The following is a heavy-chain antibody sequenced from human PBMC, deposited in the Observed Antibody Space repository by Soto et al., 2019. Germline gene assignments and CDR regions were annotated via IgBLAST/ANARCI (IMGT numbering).Heavy chain of an antibody. Sequence: EVYLVESGGGLVQPGGSLRIYCEASGFMFSNYWMNWVRQAPGKGLQWVANIKEDGSDKSYVDSVKGRFTISRDNAKKSLYLQMSSLRVAHTAVYYCGRVLGYGDVVDPWGQGTLVIVSS. D-gene: IGHD4-17*01. CDR3: GRVLGYGDVVDP. V-gene: IGHV3-7*03. CDR2: IKEDGSDK. CDR1: GFMFSNYW. J-gene: IGHJ5*02.